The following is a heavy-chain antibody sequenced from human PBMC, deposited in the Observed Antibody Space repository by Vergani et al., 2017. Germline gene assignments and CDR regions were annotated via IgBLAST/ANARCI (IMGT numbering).Heavy chain of an antibody. CDR3: ARSLGYCSSTSCYHRNDY. CDR1: GGTFSSYA. D-gene: IGHD2-2*01. J-gene: IGHJ4*02. CDR2: IIPIFGTA. V-gene: IGHV1-69*01. Sequence: QVQLVQSGVEVKKPGSSVKVSCKASGGTFSSYAISWVRQAPGQGLEWMGGIIPIFGTANYAQKFQGRVTITADESTSTAYMELSSLRSEDTAVYYCARSLGYCSSTSCYHRNDYWGQGTLVTVSA.